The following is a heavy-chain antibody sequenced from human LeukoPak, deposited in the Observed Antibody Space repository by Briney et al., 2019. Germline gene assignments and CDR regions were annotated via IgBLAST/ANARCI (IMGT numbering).Heavy chain of an antibody. Sequence: GASVKVSCKASGYTFTSYGISWVRQAPGQGLEWMGWISAYNGNTNYAQKLQGRVTMTTDTSTDTAYMELSSLRSEDTAVYYCATLTWIQIWLLDYWGQGTLVTVSS. V-gene: IGHV1-18*01. J-gene: IGHJ4*02. D-gene: IGHD5-18*01. CDR1: GYTFTSYG. CDR3: ATLTWIQIWLLDY. CDR2: ISAYNGNT.